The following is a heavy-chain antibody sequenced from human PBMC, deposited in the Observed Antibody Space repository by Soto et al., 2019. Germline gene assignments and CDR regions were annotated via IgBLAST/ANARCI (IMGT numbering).Heavy chain of an antibody. CDR3: IRDYGGVGSTAAFDI. J-gene: IGHJ3*02. CDR1: GFTFSNYW. D-gene: IGHD4-17*01. Sequence: EVQLVEAGGGLVQPGGSLRLSCVASGFTFSNYWMHWVRQVPGEGLVWVSHINFDGSSTSYADSVKGRFTISRDNAKNTVYLQMSSLGAEDTAVYYCIRDYGGVGSTAAFDIWGQGTMVIVSS. CDR2: INFDGSST. V-gene: IGHV3-74*01.